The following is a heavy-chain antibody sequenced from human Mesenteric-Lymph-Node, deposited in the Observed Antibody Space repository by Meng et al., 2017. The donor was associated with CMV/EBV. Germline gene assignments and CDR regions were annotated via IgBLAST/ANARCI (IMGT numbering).Heavy chain of an antibody. D-gene: IGHD2-2*01. CDR3: ARVASCACFDY. Sequence: GSLRLSCTVSGGSISTYYWSWIRQAPGKGLEWIGYIYYSGTTNYNPSLKTRVTISVDNAENQFSLRLSSVTAADTAVYYCARVASCACFDYWGQGTLVTVSS. CDR1: GGSISTYY. J-gene: IGHJ4*02. V-gene: IGHV4-59*01. CDR2: IYYSGTT.